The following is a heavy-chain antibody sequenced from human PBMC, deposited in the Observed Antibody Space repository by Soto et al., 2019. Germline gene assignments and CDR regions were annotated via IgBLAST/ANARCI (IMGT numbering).Heavy chain of an antibody. CDR2: ISAYNGNT. V-gene: IGHV1-18*01. CDR3: GTTYCSSTSCPPPYGMDV. CDR1: GYTFTSDG. Sequence: ASVKVSCKAPGYTFTSDGISWVRQAPGQGLEWMGWISAYNGNTNYAQKLQGRVTMTTDTSTSTAYMELRSLRSDDTAVYYCGTTYCSSTSCPPPYGMDVWGQGTTVTVSS. J-gene: IGHJ6*02. D-gene: IGHD2-2*01.